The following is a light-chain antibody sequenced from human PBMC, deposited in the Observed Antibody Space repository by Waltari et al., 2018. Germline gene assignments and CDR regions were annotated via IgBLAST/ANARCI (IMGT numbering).Light chain of an antibody. CDR2: DDS. CDR3: QVWDSSSDHVV. Sequence: SYVLTQPPSVSVAPGKTARITCGGNNMGSKRVHWYQQQPGQAPVLVVYDDSDRPSGIPELFSGSNSGNTATLTISRVEAGDEADYYCQVWDSSSDHVVFGGGTKLTVL. J-gene: IGLJ2*01. V-gene: IGLV3-21*03. CDR1: NMGSKR.